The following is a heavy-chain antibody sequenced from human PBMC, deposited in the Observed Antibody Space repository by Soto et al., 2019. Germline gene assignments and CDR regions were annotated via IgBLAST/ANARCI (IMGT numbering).Heavy chain of an antibody. CDR3: ARNPTYYDFWSGPNYYYYGMDV. CDR2: IYPGDSDT. V-gene: IGHV5-51*01. Sequence: RGESLKISCKGSGYSFTSYWIGWVRQMPGKGLEWMGIIYPGDSDTRYSPSFQGQVTISADKSISTAYLQWSSLKASDTAMYYCARNPTYYDFWSGPNYYYYGMDVWGQGTTVTVSS. D-gene: IGHD3-3*01. CDR1: GYSFTSYW. J-gene: IGHJ6*02.